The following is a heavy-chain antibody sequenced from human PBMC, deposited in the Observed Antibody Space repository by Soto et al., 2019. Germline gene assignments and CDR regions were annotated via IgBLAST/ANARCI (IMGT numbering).Heavy chain of an antibody. Sequence: QVQLVQSGAEVKKPGASVKVSCKASGYTFASYAISWMRQAPGQGLEWMGWISAYNGNTNYAQKRQGRVTMTTDTSSSTASMELRSLRSDDTAVYYCARDPPRPYYWGQGTRVTGSS. CDR2: ISAYNGNT. CDR3: ARDPPRPYY. V-gene: IGHV1-18*01. CDR1: GYTFASYA. J-gene: IGHJ4*02.